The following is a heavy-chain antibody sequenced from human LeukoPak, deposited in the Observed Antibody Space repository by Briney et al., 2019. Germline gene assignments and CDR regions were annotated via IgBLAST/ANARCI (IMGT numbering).Heavy chain of an antibody. CDR2: FALEDGEK. V-gene: IGHV1-24*01. Sequence: ASVKVSCKVSGYTLSDLSMHWVRQAPGKGLEWMGSFALEDGEKVYAQKFQGRVTMTEDTSTDTAYMELSSLRSEDTAVYSCATAFAGNLVDDWGQGTLVTVSS. D-gene: IGHD1-14*01. CDR1: GYTLSDLS. J-gene: IGHJ4*02. CDR3: ATAFAGNLVDD.